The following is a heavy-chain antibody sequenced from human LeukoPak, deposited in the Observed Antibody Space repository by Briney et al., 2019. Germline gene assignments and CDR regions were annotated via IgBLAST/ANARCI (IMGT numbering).Heavy chain of an antibody. CDR3: ARPAAGAFEI. CDR1: GGSISNYY. D-gene: IGHD6-25*01. V-gene: IGHV4-59*08. CDR2: IYHSGST. J-gene: IGHJ3*02. Sequence: SETLSLTCTVSGGSISNYYWSWIRQPPGKGLEWIGYIYHSGSTNYNPSLKSRATISVDMSKNQFSLKLSSVTAADTAVYYCARPAAGAFEIWGQGTMVTVSS.